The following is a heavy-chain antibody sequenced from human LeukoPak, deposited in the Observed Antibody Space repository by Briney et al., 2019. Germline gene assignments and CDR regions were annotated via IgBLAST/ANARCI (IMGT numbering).Heavy chain of an antibody. V-gene: IGHV4-39*07. Sequence: SETLSLTCSVSGGSISSNTYYWGWIRQPPGKGLEWIGSMYYSGSGTTYYNPSLKSRVIISVDTSKNQFSLRLSSVTAADTAVYYCARGRIAVVRGWFDPWGQGTLVTISS. J-gene: IGHJ5*02. CDR1: GGSISSNTYY. CDR2: MYYSGSGTT. CDR3: ARGRIAVVRGWFDP. D-gene: IGHD6-19*01.